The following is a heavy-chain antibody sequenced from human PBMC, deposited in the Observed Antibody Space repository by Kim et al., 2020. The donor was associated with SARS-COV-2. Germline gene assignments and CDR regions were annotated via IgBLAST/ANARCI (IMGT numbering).Heavy chain of an antibody. J-gene: IGHJ4*02. Sequence: SVKVSCKASGGTFSSYGISWVRQAPGQGLEWMGGIIPIFGTANYAQRFQGRVTLSADKSTSTAYMELSSLRSEDTAVYYCVRDAEYSASWEGDYWGQGT. CDR2: IIPIFGTA. V-gene: IGHV1-69*06. CDR1: GGTFSSYG. D-gene: IGHD1-26*01. CDR3: VRDAEYSASWEGDY.